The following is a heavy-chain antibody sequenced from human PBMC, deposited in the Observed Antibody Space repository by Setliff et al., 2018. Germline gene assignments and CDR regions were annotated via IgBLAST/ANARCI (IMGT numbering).Heavy chain of an antibody. CDR1: GFTFSSYW. CDR3: ARDLPDYYDSSGPRLDY. J-gene: IGHJ4*02. V-gene: IGHV3-7*01. Sequence: GGSLRLSCAASGFTFSSYWMSWVRQAPGKGLEWVANIKQDGSEKYYVDSVKGRFTISRDDAKNSLYLQMNSLRAEDTAVYYCARDLPDYYDSSGPRLDYWGQGTLVTVSS. CDR2: IKQDGSEK. D-gene: IGHD3-22*01.